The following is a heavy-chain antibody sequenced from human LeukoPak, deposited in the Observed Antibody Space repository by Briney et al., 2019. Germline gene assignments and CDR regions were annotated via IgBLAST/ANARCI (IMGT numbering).Heavy chain of an antibody. CDR1: GYSISSDYY. J-gene: IGHJ4*02. Sequence: SETLSLTCTVSGYSISSDYYWGWVRQPPGKGLEWIGSIYHSGSTCYNPSLKSRVTISVDTSKNQFSLKLTSVTAADTAVYYCARGYDGYEDYWGQGTLVTVSS. CDR3: ARGYDGYEDY. V-gene: IGHV4-38-2*02. CDR2: IYHSGST. D-gene: IGHD5-12*01.